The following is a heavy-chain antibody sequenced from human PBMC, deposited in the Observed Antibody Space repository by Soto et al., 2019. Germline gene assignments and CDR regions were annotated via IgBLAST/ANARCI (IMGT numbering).Heavy chain of an antibody. Sequence: EVQLVESGGVVVQPGGSLRLSCAASGFTFDDYTMHWVRQAPGKGLEWVSLISWDGGSTYYADSVKGRFTISRDNSKNSLYLQMSSLRDEDTALYYCAKDAVYNDGLWLMDSWGQGTLVTVSS. CDR3: AKDAVYNDGLWLMDS. CDR2: ISWDGGST. V-gene: IGHV3-43*01. D-gene: IGHD2-21*01. J-gene: IGHJ5*02. CDR1: GFTFDDYT.